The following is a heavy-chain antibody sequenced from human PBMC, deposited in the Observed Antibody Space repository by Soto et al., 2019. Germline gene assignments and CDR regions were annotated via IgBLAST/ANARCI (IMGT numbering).Heavy chain of an antibody. J-gene: IGHJ4*02. CDR3: ASDHSIAVAGTKYDY. CDR1: GGTFSSYA. V-gene: IGHV1-69*13. D-gene: IGHD6-19*01. Sequence: SVKVSCKASGGTFSSYAISWVRQAPGQGLEWMGGIIPIFGTANYAQKFQGRVTITADESTSTAYMELSSLRSEDTAVYYCASDHSIAVAGTKYDYWGQGTLVTVSS. CDR2: IIPIFGTA.